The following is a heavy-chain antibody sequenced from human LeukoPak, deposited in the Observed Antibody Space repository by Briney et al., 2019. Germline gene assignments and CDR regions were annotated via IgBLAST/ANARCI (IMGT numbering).Heavy chain of an antibody. V-gene: IGHV1-8*03. Sequence: ASVKVSCKASGYTFTSYDINWVGQATGQGLEWMGWMNPNSGNTGYVQKFQGRVTITRNTPTSTDYMELSSLRSEDTAVYYCAVNYYDSSGPLNWGQGTLVTVS. CDR1: GYTFTSYD. CDR2: MNPNSGNT. J-gene: IGHJ4*02. CDR3: AVNYYDSSGPLN. D-gene: IGHD3-22*01.